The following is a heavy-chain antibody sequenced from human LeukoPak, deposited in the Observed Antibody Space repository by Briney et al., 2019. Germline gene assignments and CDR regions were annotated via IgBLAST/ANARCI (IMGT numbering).Heavy chain of an antibody. CDR3: ARRPAGYYGSGTPQRWFDP. D-gene: IGHD3-10*01. J-gene: IGHJ5*02. V-gene: IGHV4-4*02. CDR2: TNHSGRT. CDR1: GGSISSSNW. Sequence: PSETLSLTCAVSGGSISSSNWWSWVRPPPGKGVEGMGETNHSGRTNYTPSLKSRVTISVDTSKNPFSLKLSSVTAADTAVYYCARRPAGYYGSGTPQRWFDPWGQGTLVTVSS.